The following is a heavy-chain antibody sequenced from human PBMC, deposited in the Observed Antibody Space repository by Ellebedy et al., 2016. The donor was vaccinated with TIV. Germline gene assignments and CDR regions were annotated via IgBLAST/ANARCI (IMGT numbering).Heavy chain of an antibody. V-gene: IGHV4-59*08. CDR3: SRTYYYDSSGYPLFDY. Sequence: MPSETLSLTCTVSGGSISRYYLSWIRQPPGKGLEWIGYIYYSGSTNYNPSLKSRLTISVDTSKNQFSLKLSSVTAADTAVYYCSRTYYYDSSGYPLFDYWGPGTLVTVSS. CDR2: IYYSGST. CDR1: GGSISRYY. D-gene: IGHD3-22*01. J-gene: IGHJ4*02.